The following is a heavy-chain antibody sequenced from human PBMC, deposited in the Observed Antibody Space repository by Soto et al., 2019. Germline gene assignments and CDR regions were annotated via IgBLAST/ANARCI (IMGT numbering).Heavy chain of an antibody. D-gene: IGHD1-20*01. Sequence: QLQLQESGPGLVKPSETLSLTCNASGGYITSSGSAWGWIRQSPGQGLECLGTIDYSGHIYYIPSLKSRVTLAADTSKNQISLELSSASASDAAGYYCARLITDRAFESSCESWGQGTLLTVSS. CDR1: GGYITSSGSA. V-gene: IGHV4-39*01. CDR3: ARLITDRAFESSCES. J-gene: IGHJ5*02. CDR2: IDYSGHI.